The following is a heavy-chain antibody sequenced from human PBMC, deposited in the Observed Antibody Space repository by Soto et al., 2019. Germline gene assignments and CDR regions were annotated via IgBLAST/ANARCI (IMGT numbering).Heavy chain of an antibody. J-gene: IGHJ6*02. CDR2: INQDGGEK. D-gene: IGHD2-21*02. CDR3: ARVWVTPRRMLLDLYYYGMDV. V-gene: IGHV3-7*03. CDR1: AFTFVDYW. Sequence: PGGSLRLSCAASAFTFVDYWMTWVRQAPGKGLEWVANINQDGGEKYYVDSVKGRFTISRDNAENSVYLQMNSLRGDDTAVYYCARVWVTPRRMLLDLYYYGMDVWGQGTTVTVSS.